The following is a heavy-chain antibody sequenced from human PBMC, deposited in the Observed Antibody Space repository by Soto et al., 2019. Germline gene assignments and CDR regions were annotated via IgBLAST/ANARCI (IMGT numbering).Heavy chain of an antibody. CDR3: ARQHPLDSSAWYN. CDR1: GYSFSDYW. J-gene: IGHJ4*02. CDR2: IYAGDSDT. V-gene: IGHV5-51*01. D-gene: IGHD6-19*01. Sequence: GESLKISCEGSGYSFSDYWIGWVRHVPGKGLEWVGTIYAGDSDTRYGPSFEGQVTMSVDKSISTAYLHWSSLKASDSAIYYCARQHPLDSSAWYNWGQGTLVTVSS.